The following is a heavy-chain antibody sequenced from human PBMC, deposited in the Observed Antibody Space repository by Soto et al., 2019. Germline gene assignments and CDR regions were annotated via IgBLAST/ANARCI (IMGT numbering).Heavy chain of an antibody. CDR1: GYTLTELS. CDR2: FDPENGET. J-gene: IGHJ5*02. Sequence: GASVKVSCKVSGYTLTELSMHWVRQAPGKGLEWMGGFDPENGETMYAQKFQGRVMMTEDKSTDTASMELSSLRSEDTAVYYCARVTVGSGSYSLGSWFDPWGQGTLVTVSS. D-gene: IGHD3-10*01. V-gene: IGHV1-24*01. CDR3: ARVTVGSGSYSLGSWFDP.